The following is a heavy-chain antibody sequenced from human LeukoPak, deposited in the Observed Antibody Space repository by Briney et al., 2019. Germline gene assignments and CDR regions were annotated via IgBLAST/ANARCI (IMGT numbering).Heavy chain of an antibody. V-gene: IGHV4-38-2*02. CDR1: GYSISSGYY. CDR3: ARERTLVVGARYWFDP. D-gene: IGHD1-26*01. J-gene: IGHJ5*02. CDR2: IYYSGST. Sequence: SETLSLTCYVSGYSISSGYYWGWIRQPPGKGLEWIGYIYYSGSTNYNPSLKSRVTISEDTSKNQFSLKLTSVTAADTAVYYCARERTLVVGARYWFDPWGQGTLVTVSS.